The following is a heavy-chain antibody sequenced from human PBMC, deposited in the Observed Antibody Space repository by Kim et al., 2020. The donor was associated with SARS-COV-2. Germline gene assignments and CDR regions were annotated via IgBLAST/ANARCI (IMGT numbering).Heavy chain of an antibody. CDR2: T. J-gene: IGHJ6*02. CDR3: ASLAAGYGLDV. D-gene: IGHD6-13*01. Sequence: TNYTPALKSRVTISVDTSKNRVSMRVNSVTAADTAVYYCASLAAGYGLDVWGQGTTVTVSS. V-gene: IGHV4-59*01.